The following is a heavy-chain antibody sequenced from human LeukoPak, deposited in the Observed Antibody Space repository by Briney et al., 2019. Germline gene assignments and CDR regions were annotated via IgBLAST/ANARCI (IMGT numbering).Heavy chain of an antibody. CDR2: IYYSGST. CDR1: GGSISSYY. Sequence: SETLSLTCTVSGGSISSYYWSWIRQPPGKGLEWIGYIYYSGSTNYNPSLKSRVTISVDTSKNQFSPKLSSVTAADTAVYYCASHKYSSGWYLVDYWGQGTLVTVSS. J-gene: IGHJ4*02. D-gene: IGHD6-19*01. CDR3: ASHKYSSGWYLVDY. V-gene: IGHV4-59*01.